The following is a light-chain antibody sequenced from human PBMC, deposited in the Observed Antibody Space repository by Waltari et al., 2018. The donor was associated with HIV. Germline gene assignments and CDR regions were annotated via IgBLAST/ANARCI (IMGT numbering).Light chain of an antibody. CDR1: QSITTY. J-gene: IGKJ2*01. CDR3: QQAYSAPYT. CDR2: AVS. V-gene: IGKV1-39*01. Sequence: MGMTQSPSSLSASVGDRVTITCRASQSITTYFNWYQQKPGKAPKLLIFAVSTLQGGVPSRFSGSGSGTDFTLTINNLQPEDFATYYCQQAYSAPYTFGLGTKLEIK.